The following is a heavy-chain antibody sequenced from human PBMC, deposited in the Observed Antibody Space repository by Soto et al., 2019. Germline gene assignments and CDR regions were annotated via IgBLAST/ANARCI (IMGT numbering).Heavy chain of an antibody. CDR3: ARGSSIAGLYYGMDV. D-gene: IGHD6-6*01. CDR1: GGSISSGGYY. Sequence: QVQLQESGPGLVKPSQTLSLTCTVSGGSISSGGYYWTWIRQHPGKGLEWIGYNYYSGITYYNPSLKSRVTISLATSKIQFSLKLSSVTAADTAVYYCARGSSIAGLYYGMDVWGQGTTVTVSS. V-gene: IGHV4-31*03. J-gene: IGHJ6*02. CDR2: NYYSGIT.